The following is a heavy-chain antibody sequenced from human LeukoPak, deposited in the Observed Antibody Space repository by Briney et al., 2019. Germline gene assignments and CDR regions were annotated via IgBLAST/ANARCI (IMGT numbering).Heavy chain of an antibody. CDR1: GGSISGYY. J-gene: IGHJ4*02. D-gene: IGHD5-24*01. CDR3: ARRWLQYFDY. V-gene: IGHV4-38-2*02. Sequence: SETLSLTCTVSGGSISGYYWSWIRQPPGKGLEWIGSIYHSGSTYYNPSLKSRVTISVDTSKNQFSLKLSSVTAADTAVYYCARRWLQYFDYWGQGTLVTVSS. CDR2: IYHSGST.